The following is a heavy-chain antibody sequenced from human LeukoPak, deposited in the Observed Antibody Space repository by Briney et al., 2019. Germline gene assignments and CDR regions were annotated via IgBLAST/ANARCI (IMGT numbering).Heavy chain of an antibody. CDR3: ARHRYAHYRAAFDI. Sequence: SETLSLTCTVSGGSISSSSYYWGWIRQPPGKGLEWIGTIYYSGSTYYNPSLKSRVTISVDTSKNQFSLRLSSVTAADTAVYYCARHRYAHYRAAFDIWGQGTMVTVSS. V-gene: IGHV4-39*01. CDR1: GGSISSSSYY. J-gene: IGHJ3*02. D-gene: IGHD5-12*01. CDR2: IYYSGST.